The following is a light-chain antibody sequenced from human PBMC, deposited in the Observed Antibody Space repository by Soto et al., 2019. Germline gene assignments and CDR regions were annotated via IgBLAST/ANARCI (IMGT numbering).Light chain of an antibody. CDR3: QQSYNTPWT. V-gene: IGKV1-39*01. Sequence: DIQMTQSPSSLSASVGDRVTITCRASQNIDNYLNWYQQKPGKAPKVLIYAASNLQSGVPSRFSGSGSGPYFTLTVSSLQPEDFATYFCQQSYNTPWTFGQGTKVDIK. CDR1: QNIDNY. J-gene: IGKJ1*01. CDR2: AAS.